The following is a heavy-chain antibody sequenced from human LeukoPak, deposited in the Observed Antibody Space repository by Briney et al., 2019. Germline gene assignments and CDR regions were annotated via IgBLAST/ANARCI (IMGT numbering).Heavy chain of an antibody. D-gene: IGHD6-13*01. Sequence: ASVKVSCKASGGTFSSYAISWVRQAPGQGLEWMGGIISIFGTANYAQKFQGRVTITADKSTSTAYMELSSLRSEDTAVYYCARVGWYSSSWYYYYGMDVWGKGTTVTVSS. CDR3: ARVGWYSSSWYYYYGMDV. V-gene: IGHV1-69*06. CDR2: IISIFGTA. CDR1: GGTFSSYA. J-gene: IGHJ6*04.